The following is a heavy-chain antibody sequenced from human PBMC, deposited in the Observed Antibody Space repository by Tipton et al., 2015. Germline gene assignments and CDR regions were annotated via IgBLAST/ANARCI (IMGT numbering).Heavy chain of an antibody. Sequence: QLVQSGAEVKKPGSSVKVSCKASGGTFSNYSINWVRQAPGQGLEWMGGIIPIFGSAINAQKFQGRVTITADESTSTTYMELSNLRSEDTAVYYCARLISGASGAFDVWGQGTVVTVSS. CDR1: GGTFSNYS. D-gene: IGHD2-15*01. V-gene: IGHV1-69*01. J-gene: IGHJ3*01. CDR3: ARLISGASGAFDV. CDR2: IIPIFGSA.